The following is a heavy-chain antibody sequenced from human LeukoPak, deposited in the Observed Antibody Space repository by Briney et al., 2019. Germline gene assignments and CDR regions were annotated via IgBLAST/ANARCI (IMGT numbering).Heavy chain of an antibody. Sequence: SETLSLTCTVSGGSFSSYYWSWIRQPPGKGLEWIGYIYYSGSTNYNPSLKSRVTISVDTSKNQFSLKLSSVTAADTAVYYCARIPAHSYYYYMDVWGKGTTVTVSS. V-gene: IGHV4-59*01. J-gene: IGHJ6*03. CDR2: IYYSGST. D-gene: IGHD1-14*01. CDR3: ARIPAHSYYYYMDV. CDR1: GGSFSSYY.